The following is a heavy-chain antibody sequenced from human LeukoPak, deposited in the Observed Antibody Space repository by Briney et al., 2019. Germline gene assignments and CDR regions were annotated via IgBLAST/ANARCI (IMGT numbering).Heavy chain of an antibody. CDR3: ARDYGYGVTVMISDDY. D-gene: IGHD5-18*01. V-gene: IGHV1-18*01. CDR1: GYSFNRYG. J-gene: IGHJ4*02. CDR2: ISGYNGNT. Sequence: APVKVSCKASGYSFNRYGISWVRQAPGQGLEWMGWISGYNGNTNQAQKFQGRVSMTTDTSTSTAYMELRSLRSDDTAVYYCARDYGYGVTVMISDDYWGQGTLVTVSS.